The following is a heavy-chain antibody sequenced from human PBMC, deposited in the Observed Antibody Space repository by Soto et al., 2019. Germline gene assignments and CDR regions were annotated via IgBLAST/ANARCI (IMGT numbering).Heavy chain of an antibody. D-gene: IGHD3-3*01. J-gene: IGHJ6*02. CDR2: ISYDGSKK. CDR1: GFTFNKYG. V-gene: IGHV3-30*03. Sequence: QVQLVESGGGVVQPGRSVRLSCAASGFTFNKYGIHWVRRAPGKGLEWVAVISYDGSKKYYPDSVKGRFTISRDNSKNTLYLQMNSLRVDDTAVYYCVRYYFGMDVWGQGTTVTVSS. CDR3: VRYYFGMDV.